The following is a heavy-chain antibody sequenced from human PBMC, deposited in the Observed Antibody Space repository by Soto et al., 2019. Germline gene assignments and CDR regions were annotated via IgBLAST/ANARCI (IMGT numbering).Heavy chain of an antibody. CDR3: EREPLVWFGDPYNHYYYYYGMDV. CDR1: GFTFSSYW. J-gene: IGHJ6*02. CDR2: IKQDGSEK. Sequence: VSLRLSCAASGFTFSSYWMSWVRQAPGKGLEWVANIKQDGSEKYYVDSVKGRFTISRDNAKNSPYLQMNSLRADDTAVYYCEREPLVWFGDPYNHYYYYYGMDVWGQGYTVTVSS. V-gene: IGHV3-7*03. D-gene: IGHD3-10*01.